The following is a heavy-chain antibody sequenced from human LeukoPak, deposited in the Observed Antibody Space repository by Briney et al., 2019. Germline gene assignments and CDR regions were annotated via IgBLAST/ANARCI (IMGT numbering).Heavy chain of an antibody. CDR3: ARESPYSDEMITFGGVLVMVGHFDS. D-gene: IGHD3-16*02. CDR2: ISRSPTTI. V-gene: IGHV3-48*04. CDR1: GGSISSSIYY. Sequence: PSETLSLTCIVSGGSISSSIYYWAWVRQPPGRGLEWISYISRSPTTIYYADSVKGRFTISRDNANNSLYLQMNSLRAEDTAVYYCARESPYSDEMITFGGVLVMVGHFDSWGRGTLVTVSS. J-gene: IGHJ4*02.